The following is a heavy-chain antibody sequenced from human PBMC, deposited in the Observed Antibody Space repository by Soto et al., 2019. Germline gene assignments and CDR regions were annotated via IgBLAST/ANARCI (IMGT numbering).Heavy chain of an antibody. V-gene: IGHV1-18*04. CDR2: ISAYNGNT. Sequence: ASVKVSCKASGYTFTSYGISWLRQAPGQGLEWMGWISAYNGNTNYAQKLQGRVTMTTDTSTSTAYMELRSLRSDDTAVYYCARGDYYDFWSGYRKTWFDPWGQGTLVTVSS. J-gene: IGHJ5*02. D-gene: IGHD3-3*01. CDR3: ARGDYYDFWSGYRKTWFDP. CDR1: GYTFTSYG.